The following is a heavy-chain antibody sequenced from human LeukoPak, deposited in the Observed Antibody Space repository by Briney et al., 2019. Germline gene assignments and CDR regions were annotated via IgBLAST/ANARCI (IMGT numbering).Heavy chain of an antibody. J-gene: IGHJ4*02. CDR1: GFTFDDYA. Sequence: GGSLRLSCAASGFTFDDYAMHWVRQAPGKGLEWVSGISWNSGSIGYADFVKGRFTISRDNAKNSLYLQMNSLRAEDMALYYCAKGSYGSGSYPDYWGQGTLVTVSS. D-gene: IGHD3-10*01. CDR3: AKGSYGSGSYPDY. V-gene: IGHV3-9*03. CDR2: ISWNSGSI.